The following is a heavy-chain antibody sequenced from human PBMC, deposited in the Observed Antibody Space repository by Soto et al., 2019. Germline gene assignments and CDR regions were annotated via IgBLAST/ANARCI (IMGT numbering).Heavy chain of an antibody. CDR3: ARHRGPTGPNY. CDR2: VYFRGST. J-gene: IGHJ4*02. CDR1: GGSISGYY. Sequence: SETLSLTCTVSGGSISGYYWSWIRQPPGKGLEWIGYVYFRGSTNYNPSLKSRVTISIDASKNQFSLNLNSVTATDTAVYYCARHRGPTGPNYWGQGTLVTVSS. D-gene: IGHD3-10*01. V-gene: IGHV4-59*08.